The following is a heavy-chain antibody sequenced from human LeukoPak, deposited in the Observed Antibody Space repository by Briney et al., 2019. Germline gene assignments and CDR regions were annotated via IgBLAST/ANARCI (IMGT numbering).Heavy chain of an antibody. Sequence: KPSETLSLTCTVSGGSISSYYWSWIRQPPGKGLEWIGFIHYSGSTNYNPSLKNRVTISVDTSKNQFSLRLSSVTAADTAVCYCARRGGSGSRGDYYFDYWGQGTLVTVSS. D-gene: IGHD3-10*01. CDR1: GGSISSYY. J-gene: IGHJ4*02. CDR3: ARRGGSGSRGDYYFDY. CDR2: IHYSGST. V-gene: IGHV4-59*08.